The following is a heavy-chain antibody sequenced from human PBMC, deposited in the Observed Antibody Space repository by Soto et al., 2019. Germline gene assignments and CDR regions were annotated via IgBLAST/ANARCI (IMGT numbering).Heavy chain of an antibody. J-gene: IGHJ4*02. CDR1: GFTVSSNY. CDR3: ARDLDSSGYYYAGFGY. V-gene: IGHV3-53*01. D-gene: IGHD3-22*01. CDR2: IYSGGST. Sequence: PGGSLRLSCAASGFTVSSNYMSWVRQAPGKGLEWVSVIYSGGSTYYADSVKGRFTISRDNAKNTLSLQMNSLRAEDTAVYYCARDLDSSGYYYAGFGYWRQGTLVTVSS.